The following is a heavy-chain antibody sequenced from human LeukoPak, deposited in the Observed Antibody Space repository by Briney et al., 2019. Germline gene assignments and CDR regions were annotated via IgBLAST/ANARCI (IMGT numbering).Heavy chain of an antibody. CDR2: IKQNGGVK. CDR3: ATMGLEPLPYYFDY. D-gene: IGHD1-1*01. J-gene: IGHJ4*02. V-gene: IGHV3-7*01. Sequence: GGSLRLSCAASGFSFSTYWMSWVRQAPGKGLEWVANIKQNGGVKNYVDSVKGRFTISRDNTKNSLFLQMNSLRAEDTAVYYCATMGLEPLPYYFDYWGQGTLVTVSS. CDR1: GFSFSTYW.